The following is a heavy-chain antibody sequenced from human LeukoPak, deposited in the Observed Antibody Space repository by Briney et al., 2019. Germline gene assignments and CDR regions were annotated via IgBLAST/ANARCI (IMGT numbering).Heavy chain of an antibody. D-gene: IGHD2-8*01. CDR3: ATSPIAKWGYFDY. Sequence: ASVKVSCKASGYTFTSYDINWVRQATGQGLEWMGWMNPNSGNTGYAQKFQGRVTMTEDTSTDTAYMELSSLRSEDTAVYYCATSPIAKWGYFDYWGQGTLVTVSS. CDR1: GYTFTSYD. CDR2: MNPNSGNT. V-gene: IGHV1-8*02. J-gene: IGHJ4*02.